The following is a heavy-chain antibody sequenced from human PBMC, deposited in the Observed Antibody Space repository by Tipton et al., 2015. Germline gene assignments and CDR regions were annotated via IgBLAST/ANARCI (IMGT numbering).Heavy chain of an antibody. D-gene: IGHD2-2*02. CDR3: ATSSGPICSSTNCYSEH. CDR2: ISGAGGST. Sequence: SLRLSCAASGFTFSSYAMSWVRQAPGMGLAWVSAISGAGGSTYYADSVKGRFTISRDNSKSTLYLQMNSLRAEDTAVYYCATSSGPICSSTNCYSEHWGQGTLVTVSS. J-gene: IGHJ4*02. CDR1: GFTFSSYA. V-gene: IGHV3-23*01.